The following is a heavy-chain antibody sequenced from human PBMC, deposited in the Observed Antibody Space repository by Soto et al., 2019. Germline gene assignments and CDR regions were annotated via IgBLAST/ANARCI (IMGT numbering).Heavy chain of an antibody. V-gene: IGHV4-34*01. CDR1: GGSFSDFH. CDR3: ARTHYSMDV. J-gene: IGHJ6*03. CDR2: IHHRGKT. Sequence: QVQLQQWGAGLLKPSETLSLTCAVYGGSFSDFHWSWIRQPPGKGLEWIGEIHHRGKTNYNPSLRSRVTMSVDTSQKQFSLKMTSVTAADTAVYYCARTHYSMDVWDKGTTVTVSS.